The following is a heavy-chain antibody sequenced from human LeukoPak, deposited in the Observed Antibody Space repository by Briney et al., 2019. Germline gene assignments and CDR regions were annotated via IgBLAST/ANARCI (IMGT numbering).Heavy chain of an antibody. CDR3: ARGAFRGTRLRAYCGGDCYSYYFDY. CDR2: INHSGST. J-gene: IGHJ4*02. D-gene: IGHD2-21*02. CDR1: GGSFSGYY. V-gene: IGHV4-34*01. Sequence: PSETLSLTCAVYGGSFSGYYWSWIRQPPGKGLEWIGEINHSGSTNYNPSLKSRVTISVDTSKNQFSLKLSSVTAADTAVYYCARGAFRGTRLRAYCGGDCYSYYFDYWGQGTLVTVSS.